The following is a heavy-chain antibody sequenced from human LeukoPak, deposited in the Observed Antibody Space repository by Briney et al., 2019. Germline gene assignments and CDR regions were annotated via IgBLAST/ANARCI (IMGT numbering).Heavy chain of an antibody. J-gene: IGHJ6*03. CDR2: FDPEDGET. Sequence: ASVKVSCKVSGYTLTELSMHWVRQAPGKGLEWMGGFDPEDGETIYAQKFQGRVTMTRDMSTSTVYMELSSLRSEDTAVYYCARDPSKTTVTTAGASYYMDVWGKGTTVTVSS. D-gene: IGHD4-17*01. V-gene: IGHV1-24*01. CDR3: ARDPSKTTVTTAGASYYMDV. CDR1: GYTLTELS.